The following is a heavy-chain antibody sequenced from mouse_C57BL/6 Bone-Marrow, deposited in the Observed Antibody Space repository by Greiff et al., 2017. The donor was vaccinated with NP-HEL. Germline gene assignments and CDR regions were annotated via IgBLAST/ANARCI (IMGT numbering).Heavy chain of an antibody. CDR1: GYTFTSYW. CDR2: IYPGSGST. CDR3: ARGGLYYDYDGFAY. J-gene: IGHJ3*01. V-gene: IGHV1-55*01. Sequence: QVQLQQPGAELVKPGASVKMSCKASGYTFTSYWITWVKQRPGQGLEWIGDIYPGSGSTNYNEKFKSKATLTVDTSSSTAYMQLSSLTSEDSAVYYCARGGLYYDYDGFAYWGHGTLVTVSA. D-gene: IGHD2-4*01.